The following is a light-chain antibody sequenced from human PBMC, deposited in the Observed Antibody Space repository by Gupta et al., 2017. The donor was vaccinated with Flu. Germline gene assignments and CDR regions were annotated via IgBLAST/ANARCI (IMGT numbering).Light chain of an antibody. J-gene: IGKJ1*01. CDR2: GAS. Sequence: ATISDRVSQSCLESQDIRNYLAWYQQKAGQVPKLLIYGASTRQSGVPARFSGSGSGTDFSLTISSLQTEDVAIYYCQQYHSVPWTFGQGTKLEIK. V-gene: IGKV4-1*01. CDR1: QSCLESQDIRNY. CDR3: QQYHSVPWT.